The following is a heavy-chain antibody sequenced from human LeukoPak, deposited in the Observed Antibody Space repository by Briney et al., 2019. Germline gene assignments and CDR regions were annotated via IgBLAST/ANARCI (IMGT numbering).Heavy chain of an antibody. D-gene: IGHD2-2*01. CDR3: ARGGWSLGYCSSSSCLDWFDP. Sequence: VMVSCKASRYTFTDYYMHWVRQAPGQGLEWMGSINPNNGGTNYAQKFQGRVTMTRDTSISTAYMELSRLRSDDTAVYYCARGGWSLGYCSSSSCLDWFDPWGQGTLVTVSS. CDR2: INPNNGGT. J-gene: IGHJ5*02. V-gene: IGHV1-2*02. CDR1: RYTFTDYY.